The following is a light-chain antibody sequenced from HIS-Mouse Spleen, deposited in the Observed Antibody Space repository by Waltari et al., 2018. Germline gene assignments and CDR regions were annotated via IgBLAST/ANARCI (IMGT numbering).Light chain of an antibody. CDR3: CSYAGSSTFVV. CDR2: EGS. J-gene: IGLJ2*01. CDR1: SSDVGSYNL. Sequence: QSALTQPASVSGSPGQSITISCTGTSSDVGSYNLVSWYQQHPGKAPKLMIYEGSKRTSGVSNRLSGSKSGNTASLTSSGLQAEDEADYYCCSYAGSSTFVVFGGGTKLTVL. V-gene: IGLV2-23*03.